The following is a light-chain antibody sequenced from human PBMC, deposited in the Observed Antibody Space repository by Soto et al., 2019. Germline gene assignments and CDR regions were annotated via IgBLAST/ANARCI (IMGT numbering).Light chain of an antibody. CDR1: SSDVGGYNY. J-gene: IGLJ1*01. Sequence: QSVLTQPASGSGSPGQSITISCTRTSSDVGGYNYVSWYQQHPGKAPKFMIYDVSNRPSGVSTRFSGSRSGNTASLTISGLQAEDEADYYCNSYTTSNTRQIVFGTGTKVTVL. V-gene: IGLV2-14*01. CDR3: NSYTTSNTRQIV. CDR2: DVS.